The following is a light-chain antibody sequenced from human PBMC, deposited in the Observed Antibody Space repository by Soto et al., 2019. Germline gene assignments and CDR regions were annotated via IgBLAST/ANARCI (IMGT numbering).Light chain of an antibody. CDR1: SSDVGSYNL. CDR2: EGS. Sequence: QSALTQPASVSGSPGQSITISCTGTSSDVGSYNLVSWYQQHPGKAPKLMIYEGSKRPSGVSNRFSGSKSGNTASLTISGLQAEDEADYSCCSYAGSTRVFGGGTQLTVL. V-gene: IGLV2-23*01. CDR3: CSYAGSTRV. J-gene: IGLJ3*02.